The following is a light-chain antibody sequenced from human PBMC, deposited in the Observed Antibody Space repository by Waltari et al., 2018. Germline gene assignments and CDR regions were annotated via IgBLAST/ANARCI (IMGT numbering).Light chain of an antibody. V-gene: IGKV2-30*01. CDR3: IQGTHWPWT. Sequence: DVVMTQSPLSLPVTLGQAASISCRSSQGLVDSDGNTYLTWFQQRPGQSPRRLIYKVSNRDSWVPDRFSGSGSGTDCTLKISRVEAEDVGVYYCIQGTHWPWTFGQGTKVEIK. CDR1: QGLVDSDGNTY. CDR2: KVS. J-gene: IGKJ1*01.